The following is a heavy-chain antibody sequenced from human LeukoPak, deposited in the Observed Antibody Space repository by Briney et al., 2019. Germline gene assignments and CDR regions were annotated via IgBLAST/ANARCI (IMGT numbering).Heavy chain of an antibody. D-gene: IGHD6-19*01. J-gene: IGHJ4*02. CDR2: INPNSGGT. Sequence: ASVKVTCKAFEYTFTGHYLHWVRQAPGQGLEWMGWINPNSGGTSYAQKFQGRVTVTRDTSMSTAYMEVRRLKSDDTAVYYCARGDSGWSHYFDYWGGGTLVTVSS. V-gene: IGHV1-2*02. CDR1: EYTFTGHY. CDR3: ARGDSGWSHYFDY.